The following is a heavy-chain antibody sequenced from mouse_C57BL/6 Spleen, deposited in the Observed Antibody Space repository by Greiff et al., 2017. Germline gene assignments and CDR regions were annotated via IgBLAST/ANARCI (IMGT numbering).Heavy chain of an antibody. CDR3: AIESYAMDY. V-gene: IGHV1-74*01. J-gene: IGHJ4*01. CDR2: IHPSVSDT. CDR1: GYTFTSYW. Sequence: QVQLQQPGAELVKPGASVKVSCKASGYTFTSYWMHWVKQRPGQGLEWIGRIHPSVSDTNYKQKFKGKATLTVDKSSSTAYMQLSRLTSEDSAVYYCAIESYAMDYWGQGTSVTVSS.